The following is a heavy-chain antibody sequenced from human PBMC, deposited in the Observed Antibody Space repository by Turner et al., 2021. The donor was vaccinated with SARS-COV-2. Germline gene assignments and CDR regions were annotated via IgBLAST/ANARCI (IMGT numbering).Heavy chain of an antibody. CDR3: TSEGWYYDYVWGSYRYTGHFDY. Sequence: ELHLVESGGGLVQPGRSLSLSCTASGSTFGDYAMVRFRQAPGKGLEWVGFIRSKAYGGTTEYAASVKGKFTISRDDSKSVAYLQMNSLQSEDTAVYYCTSEGWYYDYVWGSYRYTGHFDYWGQGTLVTVSS. J-gene: IGHJ4*02. CDR2: IRSKAYGGTT. D-gene: IGHD3-16*02. CDR1: GSTFGDYA. V-gene: IGHV3-49*03.